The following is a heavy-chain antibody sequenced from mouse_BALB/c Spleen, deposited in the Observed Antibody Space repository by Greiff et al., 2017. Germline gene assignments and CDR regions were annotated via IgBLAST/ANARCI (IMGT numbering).Heavy chain of an antibody. V-gene: IGHV1-39*01. CDR3: ATQQLGLRAMDY. J-gene: IGHJ4*01. Sequence: EVQLQQSGPELEKPGASVKISCTASGYSLTGYNMNWVKQSNGKSLEWIGNIDPYYGGTSYNQKFKGKATLTVDKSSSTAYMQLKSLTSEDSAVYYCATQQLGLRAMDYWGQGTSVTVSS. D-gene: IGHD3-1*01. CDR1: GYSLTGYN. CDR2: IDPYYGGT.